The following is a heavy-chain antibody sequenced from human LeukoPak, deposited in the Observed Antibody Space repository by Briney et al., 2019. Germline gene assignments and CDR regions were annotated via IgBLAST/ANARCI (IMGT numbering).Heavy chain of an antibody. D-gene: IGHD6-13*01. V-gene: IGHV3-21*01. CDR1: GFTFSSYS. J-gene: IGHJ6*02. CDR3: ARAGRWQQALGYSYGMDV. Sequence: PGGSLRLSCAASGFTFSSYSMNWVRQAPGKGLEWVSSISSSSSCIYYADPVRGRFTISRDNAKNSLYLQMNSLRAEDTAVYYCARAGRWQQALGYSYGMDVWGQGTTVTVSS. CDR2: ISSSSSCI.